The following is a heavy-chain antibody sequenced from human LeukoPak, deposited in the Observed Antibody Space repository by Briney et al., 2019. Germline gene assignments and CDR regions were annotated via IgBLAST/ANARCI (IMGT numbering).Heavy chain of an antibody. V-gene: IGHV4-31*03. CDR1: GGSISSGGYY. J-gene: IGHJ4*02. Sequence: PSQILSLTCTVSGGSISSGGYYWSWIRQHPGKGLEWIGYIYYSGSTYYNPSLKSRVTISVDTSKNQFSLKLSSVTAADTAVYYCARAPLDCSSTSCYTGPADYWGQGTLVTVSS. CDR3: ARAPLDCSSTSCYTGPADY. D-gene: IGHD2-2*02. CDR2: IYYSGST.